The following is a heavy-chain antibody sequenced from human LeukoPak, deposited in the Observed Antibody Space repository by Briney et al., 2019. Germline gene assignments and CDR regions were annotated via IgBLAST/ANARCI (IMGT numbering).Heavy chain of an antibody. V-gene: IGHV1-46*01. CDR1: GYTFSIYN. Sequence: ASVKVSCKASGYTFSIYNMHWVRQAPGQGLEWMGIINPSGGTSYAQKLQGRITMTRDTSTSTLLMELRSLRSDDTAVYYCARERLGDYLFDYWGQGTLVTVSS. D-gene: IGHD4-17*01. J-gene: IGHJ4*02. CDR2: INPSGGT. CDR3: ARERLGDYLFDY.